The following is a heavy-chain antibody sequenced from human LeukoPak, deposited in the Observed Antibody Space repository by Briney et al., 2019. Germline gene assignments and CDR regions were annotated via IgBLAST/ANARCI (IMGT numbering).Heavy chain of an antibody. CDR2: INHSGST. D-gene: IGHD2-2*01. Sequence: SETLSLTCAVYGESFSGYYWSWIRQPPGKGLEWIGEINHSGSTNYNPSLKSRVTISVDTSKNQFSLKLSSVTAADTAVYYCARSSLEAIVVVPAAIVGMDVWGQGTTVTVSS. V-gene: IGHV4-34*01. J-gene: IGHJ6*02. CDR3: ARSSLEAIVVVPAAIVGMDV. CDR1: GESFSGYY.